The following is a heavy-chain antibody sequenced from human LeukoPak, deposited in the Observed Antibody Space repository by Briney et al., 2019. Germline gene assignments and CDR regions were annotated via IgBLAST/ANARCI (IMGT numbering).Heavy chain of an antibody. CDR2: IYTSGST. Sequence: PSETLSLTCTVSGGSISSGSYYWSWIRQPAGKGLEWIGRIYTSGSTNYNPSLKSRVTISVDTSKHQFSLKLSSVTAADTAVYYCARDPDVWGKGTTVTVSS. CDR1: GGSISSGSYY. V-gene: IGHV4-61*02. J-gene: IGHJ6*04. CDR3: ARDPDV.